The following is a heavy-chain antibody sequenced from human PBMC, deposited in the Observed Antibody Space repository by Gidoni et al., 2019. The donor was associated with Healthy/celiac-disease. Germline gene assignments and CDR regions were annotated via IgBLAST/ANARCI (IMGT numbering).Heavy chain of an antibody. J-gene: IGHJ5*02. CDR3: ARDHRPYWSGYLWWFDP. CDR1: GGSIRSGGHY. D-gene: IGHD3-3*01. Sequence: QVQLQESGPGLVKPSQTLSLTCTVSGGSIRSGGHYWSWIRQHPGKGLEWIGYIYYSGSTYYNPSLKSRVTISVDTSKNQFSLKLSSVTAADTAVYYCARDHRPYWSGYLWWFDPWGQGTLVTVSS. V-gene: IGHV4-31*03. CDR2: IYYSGST.